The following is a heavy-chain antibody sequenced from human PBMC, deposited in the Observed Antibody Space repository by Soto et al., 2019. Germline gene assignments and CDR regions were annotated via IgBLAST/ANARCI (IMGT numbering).Heavy chain of an antibody. CDR3: ARGVSAGVDY. CDR1: GYSFTSLD. V-gene: IGHV1-8*01. Sequence: ASVKVSCKASGYSFTSLDINWVRQTAGQGLEWMGWMQPSTGRTGYAQKFQGRVTMTRDTSINTAYMELTTLTSGDAAFYYCARGVSAGVDYWGQGTLVTVSS. CDR2: MQPSTGRT. J-gene: IGHJ4*02. D-gene: IGHD1-26*01.